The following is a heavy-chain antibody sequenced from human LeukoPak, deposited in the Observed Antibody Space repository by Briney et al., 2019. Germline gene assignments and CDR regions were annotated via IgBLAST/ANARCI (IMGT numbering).Heavy chain of an antibody. CDR3: AKDRGWAVATTTYLDW. D-gene: IGHD5-12*01. Sequence: GGSLRLSCTASGFALSGNWMSWVRQAPGKGLEGVANIKQDGGERYYVDSVKGRFTISRDSARNSVYLQMNSLRVEDTAVYYCAKDRGWAVATTTYLDWWGQGTLVTVSS. CDR2: IKQDGGER. J-gene: IGHJ4*02. V-gene: IGHV3-7*03. CDR1: GFALSGNW.